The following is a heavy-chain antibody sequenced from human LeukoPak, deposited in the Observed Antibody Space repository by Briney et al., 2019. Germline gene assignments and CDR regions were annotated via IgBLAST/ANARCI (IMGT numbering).Heavy chain of an antibody. J-gene: IGHJ3*02. CDR2: FRARDGTT. V-gene: IGHV3-23*01. Sequence: GGSLRLSCAASGFTVSRNYMSWVRQAPGKGLEWVSSFRARDGTTYYADSVKGRFTIYRDISKNTLFLQMNSLSAEDTAVYYCAKSLIAAAGTGAFDIWGQGTMVTVSS. CDR1: GFTVSRNY. CDR3: AKSLIAAAGTGAFDI. D-gene: IGHD6-13*01.